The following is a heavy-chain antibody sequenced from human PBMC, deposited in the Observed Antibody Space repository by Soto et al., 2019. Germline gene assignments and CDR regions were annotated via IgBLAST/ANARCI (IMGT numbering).Heavy chain of an antibody. Sequence: QVQLQESGPGLVKPSQTLSLTCTVSGGSISSGGYYWSWIRQHPGKGLEWIGYIYYSGSTYYNPSLKSRVTISVDTSKNQFSLKLSSVTAADTAVYYCARVGRGLYDSSARFRFWVLDYWGQGTLVTVSS. CDR1: GGSISSGGYY. CDR3: ARVGRGLYDSSARFRFWVLDY. V-gene: IGHV4-31*03. J-gene: IGHJ4*02. D-gene: IGHD3-22*01. CDR2: IYYSGST.